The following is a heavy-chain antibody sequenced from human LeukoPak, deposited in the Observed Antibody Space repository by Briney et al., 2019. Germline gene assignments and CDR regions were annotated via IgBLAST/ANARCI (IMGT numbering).Heavy chain of an antibody. V-gene: IGHV3-23*01. Sequence: GGSLRLSCAASGFTFSSYAMSWGRQAPGKGLEWVSGIGGSGTSTFYADSVKGRFTISRDNSKNTLYLQMNSLRAGDTAVYYCEKVDRDRTEGPAFDIWGQGTMVTVSS. CDR1: GFTFSSYA. J-gene: IGHJ3*02. CDR3: EKVDRDRTEGPAFDI. CDR2: IGGSGTST. D-gene: IGHD1-14*01.